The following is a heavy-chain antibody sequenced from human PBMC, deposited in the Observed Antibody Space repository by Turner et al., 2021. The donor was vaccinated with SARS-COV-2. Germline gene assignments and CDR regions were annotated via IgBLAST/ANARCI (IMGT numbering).Heavy chain of an antibody. Sequence: QVQLVQSGAEVKKPGSSVKVSCKASGGTFSSYTISWVRQAPGQGLGWRGRFIPILGLANDAQKFQGRVKITADKSTDTANMELYSLRSEDRAVYYCARWWDCSSTSCYHLCYYYGMDVWGQGTTVTVSS. D-gene: IGHD2-2*01. CDR2: FIPILGLA. J-gene: IGHJ6*02. V-gene: IGHV1-69*02. CDR1: GGTFSSYT. CDR3: ARWWDCSSTSCYHLCYYYGMDV.